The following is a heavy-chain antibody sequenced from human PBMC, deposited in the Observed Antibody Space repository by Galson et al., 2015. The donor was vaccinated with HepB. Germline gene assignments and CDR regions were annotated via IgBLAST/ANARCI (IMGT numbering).Heavy chain of an antibody. V-gene: IGHV5-10-1*01. D-gene: IGHD5-18*01. CDR1: GYSFTSYW. Sequence: QSGAEVKKPGESLRISCKGSGYSFTSYWISWVRQMPGKGLEWMGRIDPSDSYTNYSPSFQGHVTISADKSISTAYLQWSSLKASDTAMYYCARQWGAWIQLWAIDYWGQGTLVTVSS. J-gene: IGHJ4*02. CDR2: IDPSDSYT. CDR3: ARQWGAWIQLWAIDY.